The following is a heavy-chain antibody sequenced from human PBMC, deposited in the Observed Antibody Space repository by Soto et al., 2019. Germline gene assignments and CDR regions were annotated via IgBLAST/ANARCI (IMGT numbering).Heavy chain of an antibody. D-gene: IGHD1-26*01. CDR2: ISPKSGAT. V-gene: IGHV1-2*02. J-gene: IGHJ4*02. Sequence: QVQLMPSGAEVKESGASVKVSCKTPEYNFTGYYIHWVRQAPGQGPEWVGEISPKSGATRYAQKFQGRATMTNDASITKVYMGLSNLRPDDTAVYYCGKGRSGEVGVFYWGQGTLDIV. CDR3: GKGRSGEVGVFY. CDR1: EYNFTGYY.